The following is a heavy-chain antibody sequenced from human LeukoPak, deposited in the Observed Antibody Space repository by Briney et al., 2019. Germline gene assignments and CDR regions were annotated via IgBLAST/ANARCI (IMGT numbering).Heavy chain of an antibody. CDR3: ARDRHVVVVAATQVHGAFDI. Sequence: SETLSLTCTVSGDSIRSRSSSYYWGWIRQPPGKGLEWIGTIYYSGSTNYNPSLKSRVTISVDKSKNQFSLKLSSVTAADTAVYYCARDRHVVVVAATQVHGAFDIWGQGTMVTVSS. CDR2: IYYSGST. V-gene: IGHV4-39*07. J-gene: IGHJ3*02. CDR1: GDSIRSRSSSYY. D-gene: IGHD2-15*01.